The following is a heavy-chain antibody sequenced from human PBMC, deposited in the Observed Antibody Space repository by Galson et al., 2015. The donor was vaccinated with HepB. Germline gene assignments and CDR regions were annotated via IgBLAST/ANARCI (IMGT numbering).Heavy chain of an antibody. D-gene: IGHD3-3*01. Sequence: SLRLSCAASGFTFSSYNMHWVRQAPGKGLEWVAVISYDGINKYYAHSVKGRFSISRDNSKNTLYLEMDSLRAEDTTVYYCARTMTQGYFDLWGRGTLVTVSS. J-gene: IGHJ2*01. V-gene: IGHV3-30-3*01. CDR3: ARTMTQGYFDL. CDR2: ISYDGINK. CDR1: GFTFSSYN.